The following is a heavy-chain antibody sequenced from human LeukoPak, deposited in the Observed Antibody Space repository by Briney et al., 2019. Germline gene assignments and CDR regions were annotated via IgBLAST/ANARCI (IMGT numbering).Heavy chain of an antibody. J-gene: IGHJ4*02. D-gene: IGHD5-18*01. Sequence: GGSLRLSCAASRFTVSSNYMSWVRQAPGMGLEWVSGISGGSDGTYYADSVKGRFTISRDNSKNTLYLQMNSLRAEDTAIYYCAKGSSGYIYGDYWGQGTLVTVSS. CDR3: AKGSSGYIYGDY. CDR1: RFTVSSNY. V-gene: IGHV3-23*01. CDR2: ISGGSDGT.